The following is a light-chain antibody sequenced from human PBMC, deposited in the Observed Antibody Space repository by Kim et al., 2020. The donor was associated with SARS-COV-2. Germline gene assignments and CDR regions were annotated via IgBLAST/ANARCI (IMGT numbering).Light chain of an antibody. CDR2: RDN. CDR3: SAWDSSLTAWV. J-gene: IGLJ3*02. V-gene: IGLV10-54*01. CDR1: SNNVGNQG. Sequence: QTATLTCTGNSNNVGNQGAIWLQQAQGHPPKLLSYRDNNRPSGISERFSASRSGNTASLTITGLQPEDEADYYCSAWDSSLTAWVFGGGTKL.